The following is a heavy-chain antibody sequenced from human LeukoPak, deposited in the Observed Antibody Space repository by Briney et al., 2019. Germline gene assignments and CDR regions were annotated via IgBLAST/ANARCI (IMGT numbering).Heavy chain of an antibody. J-gene: IGHJ5*02. CDR3: ARPYYYDSRIDP. CDR1: GGSISSSSYY. Sequence: SETLSLTCTVSGGSISSSSYYWGWIRQPPGKGLEWIGSIYYSGSTYYNPSLKSRVTMSADTSKNQLSLKLSSVTAADTAVYYCARPYYYDSRIDPWGQGILVTVSS. V-gene: IGHV4-39*07. D-gene: IGHD3-22*01. CDR2: IYYSGST.